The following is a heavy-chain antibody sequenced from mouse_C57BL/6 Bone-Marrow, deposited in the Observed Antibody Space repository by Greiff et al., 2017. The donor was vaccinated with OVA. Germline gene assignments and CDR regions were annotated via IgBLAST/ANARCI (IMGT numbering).Heavy chain of an antibody. Sequence: VQLVESGAELVRPGASVKLSCKASGSTFTDYYINWVKQRPGQGLEWIARIYPGSGNTYYNEKFKGKATLTAEKSSSTAYMPLSSLTSEDSAVYFCARSDYWGQGTTLTVSS. J-gene: IGHJ2*01. CDR2: IYPGSGNT. CDR1: GSTFTDYY. CDR3: ARSDY. V-gene: IGHV1-76*01.